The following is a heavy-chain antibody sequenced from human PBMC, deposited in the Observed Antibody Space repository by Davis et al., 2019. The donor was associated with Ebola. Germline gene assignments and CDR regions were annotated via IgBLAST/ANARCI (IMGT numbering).Heavy chain of an antibody. J-gene: IGHJ6*02. Sequence: GESLKISCAASGFTFSRYWMHWVRQVPGKGLVWVSCINSDESDTRYADSVKGRFTISRDNSNNMLFLQMNSLTTDDTAQYYCATALGMYHYHAVAVWGQGTTVTVSS. CDR2: INSDESDT. CDR1: GFTFSRYW. V-gene: IGHV3-74*01. CDR3: ATALGMYHYHAVAV. D-gene: IGHD2-2*01.